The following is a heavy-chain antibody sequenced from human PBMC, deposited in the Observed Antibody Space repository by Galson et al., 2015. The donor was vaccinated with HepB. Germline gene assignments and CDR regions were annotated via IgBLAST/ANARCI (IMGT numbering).Heavy chain of an antibody. D-gene: IGHD6-13*01. J-gene: IGHJ2*01. CDR1: GGTFSSYA. CDR2: IIPIFGTA. CDR3: ARGEGAAGYWYFDL. V-gene: IGHV1-69*13. Sequence: SVKVSCKASGGTFSSYAISWVRQAPGQGLEWMGGIIPIFGTANYAQKFQGRVTITADESTSTAYMELSSLRSEDTAVYYCARGEGAAGYWYFDLWGRGTLVTVSS.